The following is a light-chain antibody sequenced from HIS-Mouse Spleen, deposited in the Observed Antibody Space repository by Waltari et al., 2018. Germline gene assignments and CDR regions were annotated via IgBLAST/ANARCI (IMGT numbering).Light chain of an antibody. V-gene: IGLV3-25*03. CDR2: KDS. Sequence: SYELTQSPSVSVSPGQTARITCSGDALPKQYAYWYQQKPGQAPVLVIYKDSERPSGSPERFSGASSGKTVTLTISGVQAEDEADYYCQSADSSGTYVVFGGGTKLTVL. CDR1: ALPKQY. J-gene: IGLJ2*01. CDR3: QSADSSGTYVV.